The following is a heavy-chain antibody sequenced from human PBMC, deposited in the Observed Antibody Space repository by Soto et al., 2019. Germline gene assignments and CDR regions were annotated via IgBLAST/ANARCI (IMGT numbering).Heavy chain of an antibody. Sequence: QVQLVQSGAEVKKPGSSVKVSCKASGGTFSSYAISWVRQAPGQGLEWVGGIIPIFGTTNYAQKFQGRVTITADEPTTTAYMEVSSLSSEYTAVYYCARDDSSGYYPFDSWGQGTLVTVSS. V-gene: IGHV1-69*01. CDR2: IIPIFGTT. J-gene: IGHJ4*02. CDR1: GGTFSSYA. CDR3: ARDDSSGYYPFDS. D-gene: IGHD3-22*01.